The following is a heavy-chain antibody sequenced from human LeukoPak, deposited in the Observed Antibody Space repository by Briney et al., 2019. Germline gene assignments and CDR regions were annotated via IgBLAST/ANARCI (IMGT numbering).Heavy chain of an antibody. V-gene: IGHV1-46*01. D-gene: IGHD3-22*01. CDR2: INPSGGST. CDR1: GYTFTSYY. CDR3: ASPTLWGYYDSSGYYGYYYGMDV. J-gene: IGHJ6*02. Sequence: ASVKVSCKASGYTFTSYYMHWVRQAPGQGLEWMGIINPSGGSTSYAQKFQGRVTMTRDTSTSTVYMELSSLRSEDTAVYYCASPTLWGYYDSSGYYGYYYGMDVWGQGTTVTVSS.